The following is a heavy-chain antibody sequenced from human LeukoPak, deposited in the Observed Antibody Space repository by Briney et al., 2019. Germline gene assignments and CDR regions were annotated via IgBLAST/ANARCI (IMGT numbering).Heavy chain of an antibody. J-gene: IGHJ6*02. CDR2: IYYSGST. V-gene: IGHV4-59*01. CDR3: ARGGTVRNGMDV. CDR1: GGSFSGYY. Sequence: PSETLSLTCAVYGGSFSGYYWSWIRQPPGKGLEWMGYIYYSGSTNYNPSLKSRVTISVDTSRNQFSLKLSSATAADTAVYYCARGGTVRNGMDVWGQGTTVTVSS. D-gene: IGHD1-26*01.